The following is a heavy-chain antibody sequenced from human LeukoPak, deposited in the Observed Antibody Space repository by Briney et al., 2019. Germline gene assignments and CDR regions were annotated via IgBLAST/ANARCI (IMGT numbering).Heavy chain of an antibody. CDR2: ISSSSSYI. D-gene: IGHD2-2*01. CDR1: GFTFSSYI. J-gene: IGHJ4*02. Sequence: GGSLRLSCAASGFTFSSYIMNWVRQAPGKGLEWVSSISSSSSYIYYADSVKGRFTISRDNAKNSLYLQMNSLRAEDTAVCYCARDTQDIVVVPAAPVDYWGQGTLVTVSS. V-gene: IGHV3-21*01. CDR3: ARDTQDIVVVPAAPVDY.